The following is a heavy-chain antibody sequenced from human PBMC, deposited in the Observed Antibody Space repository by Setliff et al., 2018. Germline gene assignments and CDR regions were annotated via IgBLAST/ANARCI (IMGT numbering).Heavy chain of an antibody. CDR3: ARHALSFDSAWDV. CDR1: GASITSYY. Sequence: PSETLSLTCSVSGASITSYYWSWIRQPPGKGLEWIAYIHNNGRIKYNPALKSRVTISLDTSKNQISLNLNSATAADTAVYYCARHALSFDSAWDVWGKGTTVTVSS. CDR2: IHNNGRI. V-gene: IGHV4-59*08. D-gene: IGHD3-9*01. J-gene: IGHJ6*04.